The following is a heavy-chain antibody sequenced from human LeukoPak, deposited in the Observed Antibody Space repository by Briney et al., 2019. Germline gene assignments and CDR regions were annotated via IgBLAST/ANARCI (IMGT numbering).Heavy chain of an antibody. D-gene: IGHD1-1*01. CDR2: IYPGRSVT. CDR1: GYSFTSYW. V-gene: IGHV5-51*01. CDR3: PRHRGHCNDLDY. Sequence: GESLNISCKRSGYSFTSYWIAWVRQMPGKGLEWMGVIYPGRSVTRYTPSFQGQVTIPADKSIRTAYLQWSSLKASHTPMYHCPRHRGHCNDLDYWGQGTLVTVSS. J-gene: IGHJ4*02.